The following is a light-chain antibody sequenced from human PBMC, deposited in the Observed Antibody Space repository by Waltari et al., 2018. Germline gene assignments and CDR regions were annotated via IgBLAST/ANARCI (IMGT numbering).Light chain of an antibody. CDR1: QNIGRY. Sequence: EIVLTQSPGTLSLSPGERATLSCRASQNIGRYVVWYQQKPGQAPRRLIYEASRRATGIPDRFSGSGSGTDFSLTISRLEPEDFAIYYCQNHERLPATFGQGTKVEIK. CDR3: QNHERLPAT. V-gene: IGKV3-20*01. CDR2: EAS. J-gene: IGKJ1*01.